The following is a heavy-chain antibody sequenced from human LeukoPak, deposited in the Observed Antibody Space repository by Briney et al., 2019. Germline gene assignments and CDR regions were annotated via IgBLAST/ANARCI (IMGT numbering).Heavy chain of an antibody. V-gene: IGHV1-69*13. CDR1: GGTFSSYA. CDR3: ARPEPYSSISLLNYYYYYGMDV. D-gene: IGHD6-13*01. Sequence: PMASVKVSCKASGGTFSSYAISWVRQAPGQGLEWMGGIIPIFGTANYAQKFQGRVTITADESTSTAYMELSSLRSEDTAVYYCARPEPYSSISLLNYYYYYGMDVWGQGTTVTVSS. CDR2: IIPIFGTA. J-gene: IGHJ6*02.